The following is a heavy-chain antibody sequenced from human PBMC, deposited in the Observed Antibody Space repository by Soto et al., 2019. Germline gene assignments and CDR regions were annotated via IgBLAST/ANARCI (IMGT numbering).Heavy chain of an antibody. CDR1: GFSLSSRGVG. CDR2: IYWDDDK. J-gene: IGHJ4*02. V-gene: IGHV2-5*02. D-gene: IGHD3-10*01. Sequence: QITLKESGPTLVRPTQTLTLTCTFSGFSLSSRGVGVGWIRQPPGKDLEWIALIYWDDDKRYSPSLKSRLIITKDTSKTQVVLTLTKLDTVDTATYYCSRGGWTTYYSPFFDYWGQGTLVTVAS. CDR3: SRGGWTTYYSPFFDY.